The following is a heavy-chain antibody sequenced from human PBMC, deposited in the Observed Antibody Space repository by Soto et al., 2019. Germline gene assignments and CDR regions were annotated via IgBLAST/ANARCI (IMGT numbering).Heavy chain of an antibody. J-gene: IGHJ4*02. CDR2: MNPTSGNT. V-gene: IGHV1-8*01. D-gene: IGHD5-12*01. CDR3: ARAPNIGYERGTADY. Sequence: VQMVQSGAEVKKPGASVRVSCTASGYTFTGYDINWVRPATGQGLEWMGWMNPTSGNTVYAQKFQGRFTMTRDTSISTASMVLSRLTAEDTAVYYCARAPNIGYERGTADYWGQVTLVTVSS. CDR1: GYTFTGYD.